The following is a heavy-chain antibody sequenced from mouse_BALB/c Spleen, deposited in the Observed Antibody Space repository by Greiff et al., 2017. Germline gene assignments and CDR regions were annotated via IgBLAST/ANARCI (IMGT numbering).Heavy chain of an antibody. Sequence: EVKLMESGGGLVKPGGSLKLSCAASGFTFSDYYMYWVRQTPEKRLEWVATISDGGSYTYYPDSVKGRFTISRDNAKNNLYLQMSSLKSEDTAMYYCARGGGDYDGFAYWGQGTLVTVSA. V-gene: IGHV5-4*02. J-gene: IGHJ3*01. CDR2: ISDGGSYT. CDR1: GFTFSDYY. D-gene: IGHD2-4*01. CDR3: ARGGGDYDGFAY.